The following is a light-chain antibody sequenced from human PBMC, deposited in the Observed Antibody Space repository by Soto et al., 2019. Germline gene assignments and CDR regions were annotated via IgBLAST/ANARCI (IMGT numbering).Light chain of an antibody. J-gene: IGLJ1*01. V-gene: IGLV2-14*01. CDR3: SAFATSRAYV. CDR2: EVS. CDR1: SSDVGAYNY. Sequence: QSVLTQPASVSGSPRQSITISCTGTSSDVGAYNYVSWYQQQSGKAPKLLIHEVSSRPAGVSDRFSGSKSGNTASLTISGLQAEDEADYYCSAFATSRAYVFGIGTKVTVL.